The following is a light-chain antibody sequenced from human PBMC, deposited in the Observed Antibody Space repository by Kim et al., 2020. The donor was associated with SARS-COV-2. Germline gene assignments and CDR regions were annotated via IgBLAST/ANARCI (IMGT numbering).Light chain of an antibody. Sequence: ITITCTGTSSDVGGYDYVSWYQQYPGEAPQVSVYAVSRRPSGVSNRFSGSKSGSTASLTISRLRAEDEADYYCGSYTSTNTRIFGAGTKVTVL. CDR1: SSDVGGYDY. CDR2: AVS. CDR3: GSYTSTNTRI. J-gene: IGLJ1*01. V-gene: IGLV2-14*03.